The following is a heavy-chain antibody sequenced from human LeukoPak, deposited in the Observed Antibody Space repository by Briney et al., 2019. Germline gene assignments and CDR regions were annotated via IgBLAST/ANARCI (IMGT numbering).Heavy chain of an antibody. J-gene: IGHJ6*03. CDR3: ARARVVAATGVYYYYYYMDV. CDR1: GFIFSSYG. CDR2: ISSSGSTI. V-gene: IGHV3-48*04. D-gene: IGHD2-15*01. Sequence: GGSLRLSCAASGFIFSSYGMHWVRQAPGKGLEWVSYISSSGSTIYYADSVKGRFTISRDNAKNSLYLQMNSLRAEDTAVYYCARARVVAATGVYYYYYYMDVWGKGTTVTISS.